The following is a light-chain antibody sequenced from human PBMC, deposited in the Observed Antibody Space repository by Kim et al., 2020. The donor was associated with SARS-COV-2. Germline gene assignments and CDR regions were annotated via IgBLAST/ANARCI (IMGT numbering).Light chain of an antibody. CDR2: DAS. V-gene: IGKV1-13*02. Sequence: AVRDMLPLTCRACQGICSALACYQQNPGKAPKRLIYDASSLESGVPSRFGGSGSGTDFTLTISSLQPEDFATYYCQQFNSYPPLTFGGGTKVDIK. J-gene: IGKJ4*01. CDR1: QGICSA. CDR3: QQFNSYPPLT.